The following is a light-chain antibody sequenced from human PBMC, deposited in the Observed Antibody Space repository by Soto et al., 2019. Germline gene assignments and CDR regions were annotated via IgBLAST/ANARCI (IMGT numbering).Light chain of an antibody. Sequence: DIQLTQSPSFLSASVGDRVTISCRASQGSSDYLAWYQQKPGKAPKLLIYGASTLQSGVPSRFSGSASGTEFTLTISSLQPEDFATYFCQQFNAYPLTFGGGTKPEIK. J-gene: IGKJ4*01. CDR1: QGSSDY. CDR2: GAS. V-gene: IGKV1-9*01. CDR3: QQFNAYPLT.